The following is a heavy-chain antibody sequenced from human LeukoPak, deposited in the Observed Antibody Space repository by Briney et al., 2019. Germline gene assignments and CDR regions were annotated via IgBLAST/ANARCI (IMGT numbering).Heavy chain of an antibody. CDR1: GFTFSSYW. D-gene: IGHD2-2*02. CDR3: ARGSYCSSTSCYTLTMDY. V-gene: IGHV3-7*01. J-gene: IGHJ4*02. CDR2: IKQDGSEK. Sequence: GGSLRLSCAASGFTFSSYWMSWVRQAPGKGLEWVANIKQDGSEKYYVDSVKGRFTISRDNAKNSMYLHMNSLRAEDTAVYYCARGSYCSSTSCYTLTMDYWGQGTLVTVSS.